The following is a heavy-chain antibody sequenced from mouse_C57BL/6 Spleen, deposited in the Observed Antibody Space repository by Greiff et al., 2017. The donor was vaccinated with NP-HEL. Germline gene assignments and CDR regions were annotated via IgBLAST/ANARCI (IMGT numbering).Heavy chain of an antibody. CDR1: GYAFTNYL. CDR2: INPGSGGT. CDR3: ARRVVLRSVYAMDY. D-gene: IGHD1-1*01. J-gene: IGHJ4*01. V-gene: IGHV1-54*01. Sequence: VQLQQSGAELVRPGTSVKVSCKASGYAFTNYLIEWVKQRPGQGLEWIGVINPGSGGTNYNEKFKGKATLTADKSSSTAYMQLSSLTSEDSAVYFCARRVVLRSVYAMDYWGQGTSVTVSS.